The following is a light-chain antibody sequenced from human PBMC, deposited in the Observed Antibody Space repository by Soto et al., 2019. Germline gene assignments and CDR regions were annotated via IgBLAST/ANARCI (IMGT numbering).Light chain of an antibody. CDR2: NDS. CDR3: QVWDNTSNHAV. J-gene: IGLJ1*01. Sequence: SSELTQPPSVSVAPGKTASITCGGHNIGTKAVHWYQQKPGQAPVVVIYNDSDRPSGIPERFSGSNSGNTATLTISRVEAGDEADFYCQVWDNTSNHAVFGTGTKVTVL. CDR1: NIGTKA. V-gene: IGLV3-21*04.